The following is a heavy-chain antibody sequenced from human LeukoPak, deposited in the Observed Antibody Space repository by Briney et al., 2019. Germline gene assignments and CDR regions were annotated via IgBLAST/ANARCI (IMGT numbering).Heavy chain of an antibody. CDR2: IYYSGST. Sequence: SETLSLTCTVSGGSISSSSYYWGWIRQPPGKGLEWIGSIYYSGSTYYNPSLKSRVTISVDTSKNQFSLKLSSVTAADTAVYYCARAGGYSYGAKRFDPWGQGTLVTVSS. D-gene: IGHD5-18*01. CDR1: GGSISSSSYY. J-gene: IGHJ5*02. V-gene: IGHV4-39*07. CDR3: ARAGGYSYGAKRFDP.